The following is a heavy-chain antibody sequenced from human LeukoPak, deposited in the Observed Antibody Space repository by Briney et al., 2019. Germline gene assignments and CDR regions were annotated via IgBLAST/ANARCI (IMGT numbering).Heavy chain of an antibody. CDR1: GGSFSGYY. D-gene: IGHD6-6*01. J-gene: IGHJ6*03. CDR2: INHSGST. CDR3: ARAGSSSQSLSYYYYMDV. Sequence: SETLSLTCAVYGGSFSGYYWSWIRQPPGKGLEWIGEINHSGSTNYNPSLKSRVTISVDTSKNQFSLKLSSVTAADTAVYYCARAGSSSQSLSYYYYMDVWGKGTTVTISS. V-gene: IGHV4-34*01.